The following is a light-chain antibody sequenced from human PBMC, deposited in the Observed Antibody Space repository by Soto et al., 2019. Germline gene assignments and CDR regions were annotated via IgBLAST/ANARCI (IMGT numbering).Light chain of an antibody. J-gene: IGKJ2*01. V-gene: IGKV3-20*01. Sequence: EIMLTQSPGTLSLSPGERATLSCRASQSISTNSLAWYQHKPGQAPRLLIYATSTRATGIPDRFSGSGSGTDFTLTISRLEPEDFAVYYCQRNSFGQRTRLEFK. CDR3: QRNS. CDR1: QSISTNS. CDR2: ATS.